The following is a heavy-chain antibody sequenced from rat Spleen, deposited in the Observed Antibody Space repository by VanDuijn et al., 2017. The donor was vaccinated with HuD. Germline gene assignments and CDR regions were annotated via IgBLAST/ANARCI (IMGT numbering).Heavy chain of an antibody. CDR3: ARRDTYFDY. V-gene: IGHV3-1*01. Sequence: EVQLQESGPGLVKPSQSLSLTCSVTGFSITTHYWDWIRKFPGNKMEWMGYINYSGSTTYNPSLKSRIPITRDTSKNQFFLQVNSVTTEDTATYYCARRDTYFDYWGQGVMVTVSS. D-gene: IGHD2-2*01. CDR1: GFSITTHY. J-gene: IGHJ2*01. CDR2: INYSGST.